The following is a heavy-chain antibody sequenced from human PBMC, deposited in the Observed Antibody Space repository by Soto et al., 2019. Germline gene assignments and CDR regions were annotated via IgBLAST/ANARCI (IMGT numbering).Heavy chain of an antibody. Sequence: EVQLVESGEGLVQPGGSLRVSCAASGFTFSSYWMHWVRQAPGKGLVWVSRINSDGSSTSYADSVKGRFTISRDNAKNTLYLQMNSLRAEDTAIYYCARRGAVAGLHYWGQGTLVTVSS. J-gene: IGHJ4*02. CDR2: INSDGSST. D-gene: IGHD6-19*01. CDR3: ARRGAVAGLHY. CDR1: GFTFSSYW. V-gene: IGHV3-74*01.